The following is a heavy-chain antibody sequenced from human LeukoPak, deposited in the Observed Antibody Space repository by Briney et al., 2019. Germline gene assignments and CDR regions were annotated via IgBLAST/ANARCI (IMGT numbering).Heavy chain of an antibody. Sequence: ASVKVSCKASGYTFTDYYIQWMRQAPGQGLEWMGWINPTSGGTDYAQQFQGRVTMTRDTPITTAYMELSGLRSDDTAVYYCARDVAATIDYWGQGTLVTVSS. V-gene: IGHV1-2*02. CDR1: GYTFTDYY. CDR3: ARDVAATIDY. J-gene: IGHJ4*02. D-gene: IGHD2-21*01. CDR2: INPTSGGT.